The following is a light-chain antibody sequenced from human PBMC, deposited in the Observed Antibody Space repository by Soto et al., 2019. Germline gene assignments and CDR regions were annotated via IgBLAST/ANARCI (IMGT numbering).Light chain of an antibody. J-gene: IGLJ1*01. CDR1: SSDVESYNL. V-gene: IGLV2-11*01. CDR3: CSYAGSYTFYV. Sequence: QSVLTQPASVSGSPGQSITISCTGTSSDVESYNLVSWYQQHPGKAPKVMIYDVSKRPSGVPDRFSGSKFGNTASLTLSGLQAEDEADYYCCSYAGSYTFYVFGTGTKLTVL. CDR2: DVS.